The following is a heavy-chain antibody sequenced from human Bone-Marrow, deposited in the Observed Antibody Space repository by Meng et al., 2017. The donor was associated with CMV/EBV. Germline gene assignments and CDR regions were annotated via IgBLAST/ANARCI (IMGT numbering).Heavy chain of an antibody. Sequence: GESLKISCAASGFTFSSYSMNWVRQAPGKGLEWDSSISSSSSYIYYADSVKGRFTISRDNAKNSLYLQMNSLRAEDTAVYYCARDRYHYYDSLSDAFDIWGQGTMVTVSS. CDR1: GFTFSSYS. V-gene: IGHV3-21*01. CDR2: ISSSSSYI. J-gene: IGHJ3*02. D-gene: IGHD3-22*01. CDR3: ARDRYHYYDSLSDAFDI.